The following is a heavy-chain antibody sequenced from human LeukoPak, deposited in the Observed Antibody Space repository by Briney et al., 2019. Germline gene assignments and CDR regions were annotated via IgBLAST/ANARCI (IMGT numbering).Heavy chain of an antibody. CDR3: ARDLSFDWFPYYFDY. CDR1: GGSISSYY. CDR2: IYTSGST. D-gene: IGHD3-9*01. J-gene: IGHJ4*02. V-gene: IGHV4-4*07. Sequence: SETLSLTCTVSGGSISSYYWSWIRQPAGKGLEWIGRIYTSGSTNYNPSLKSRVTMSVDTSKNQFSLKLSSATAADTAIYYCARDLSFDWFPYYFDYWGQGILVTVSS.